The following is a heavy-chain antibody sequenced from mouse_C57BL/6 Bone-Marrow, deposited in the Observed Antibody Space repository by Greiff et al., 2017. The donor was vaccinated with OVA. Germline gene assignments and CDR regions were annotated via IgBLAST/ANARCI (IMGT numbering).Heavy chain of an antibody. V-gene: IGHV14-4*01. Sequence: VQLQQSGAELVRPGASVKLSCTASGFNIKDDYMHWVKRRPEQGLEWIGWIDPENGDTEYASKFQGKATITADTSSNTAYLQLSSLTSEDTAVYYCTTDGPFDYWGQGTTLTVSS. J-gene: IGHJ2*01. CDR3: TTDGPFDY. CDR2: IDPENGDT. CDR1: GFNIKDDY. D-gene: IGHD2-3*01.